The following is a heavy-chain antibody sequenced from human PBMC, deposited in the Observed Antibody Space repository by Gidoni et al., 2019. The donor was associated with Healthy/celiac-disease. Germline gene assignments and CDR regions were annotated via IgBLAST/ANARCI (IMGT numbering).Heavy chain of an antibody. J-gene: IGHJ5*02. CDR1: GGSFSGYY. D-gene: IGHD2-15*01. CDR3: ARGYARLGDCSGGSCYSGPKLNWFDP. V-gene: IGHV4-34*01. CDR2: INHSGST. Sequence: QVQLQQWGAGLLKPSETLSLTCAVYGGSFSGYYWSWIRQPPGKGLEWIGEINHSGSTNYNPSLKSRVTISVDTSKNQFSLKLSSVTAADTAVYYCARGYARLGDCSGGSCYSGPKLNWFDPWGQGTLVTVSS.